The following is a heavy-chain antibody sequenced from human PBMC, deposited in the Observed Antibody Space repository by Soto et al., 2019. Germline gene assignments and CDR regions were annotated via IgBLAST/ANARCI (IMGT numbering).Heavy chain of an antibody. CDR3: AKEAPYCIGGSCHPLMYFAS. D-gene: IGHD2-15*01. V-gene: IGHV3-23*01. Sequence: GSLRLSCAASGFTFSHYALSWVRQAPGRGLEWVSGITGSGGSTSYADSVKGRFTISRDKTKNTLFLQMNSLRADDTAVYYCAKEAPYCIGGSCHPLMYFASWGQGTPVTVSS. J-gene: IGHJ4*02. CDR1: GFTFSHYA. CDR2: ITGSGGST.